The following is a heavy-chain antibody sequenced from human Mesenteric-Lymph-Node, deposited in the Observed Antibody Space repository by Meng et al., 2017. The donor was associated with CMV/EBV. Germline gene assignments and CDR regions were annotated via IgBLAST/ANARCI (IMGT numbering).Heavy chain of an antibody. V-gene: IGHV1-2*02. CDR2: VNPNSGDT. D-gene: IGHD6-13*01. Sequence: ASVKVSCKTSGFTFTAYYIHWLRQAPGQGLEWMGWVNPNSGDTDYGQKFEGRVTMTRDTSISTAYMELSRLRSDDTAVYYCARDRIAAAGTPQYYYYSMDVWGQGTTVTVSS. CDR3: ARDRIAAAGTPQYYYYSMDV. J-gene: IGHJ6*02. CDR1: GFTFTAYY.